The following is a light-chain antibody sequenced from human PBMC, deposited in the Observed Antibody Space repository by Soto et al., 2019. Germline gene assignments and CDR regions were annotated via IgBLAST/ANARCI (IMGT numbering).Light chain of an antibody. CDR3: CSYAGGYTHAV. Sequence: QSVLTQPPSVSGAPGQRVSISCTGSSTNIGAGYGVHWYQQRPGKAPKLMIYDVSKRPSGVPDRFSGSKSGNTASLTISGLQAEDEADYYCCSYAGGYTHAVFGGGTKLTVL. V-gene: IGLV1-40*01. CDR1: STNIGAGYG. CDR2: DVS. J-gene: IGLJ2*01.